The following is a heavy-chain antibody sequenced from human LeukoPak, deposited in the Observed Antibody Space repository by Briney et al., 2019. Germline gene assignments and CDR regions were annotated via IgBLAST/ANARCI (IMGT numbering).Heavy chain of an antibody. CDR1: GFTFSSYC. Sequence: GGSLRLSCAASGFTFSSYCMNWVRQAPGKGLEWVSAISGSGGSTYYADSVKGRFTISRDNAKNTLYLQMNSLRAEDTAVYYCAHGSMYQLDYWGQRTLDTVSS. CDR3: AHGSMYQLDY. J-gene: IGHJ4*02. V-gene: IGHV3-23*01. CDR2: ISGSGGST. D-gene: IGHD2-2*01.